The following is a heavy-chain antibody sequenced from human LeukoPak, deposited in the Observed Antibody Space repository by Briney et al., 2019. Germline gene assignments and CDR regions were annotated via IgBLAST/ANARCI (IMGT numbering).Heavy chain of an antibody. CDR2: ITSESIP. V-gene: IGHV3-11*05. CDR3: ARGGCGGGNCYSGTGWFES. CDR1: GFLFHDYY. J-gene: IGHJ5*01. D-gene: IGHD2-21*02. Sequence: KRWGSLRLSCEASGFLFHDYYMSWVRQAPGKGLEWIAYITSESIPQYADSVRGRFTISRDNAQSSVSLQMDSLRAEDTAVYYCARGGCGGGNCYSGTGWFESWGQGALVIVST.